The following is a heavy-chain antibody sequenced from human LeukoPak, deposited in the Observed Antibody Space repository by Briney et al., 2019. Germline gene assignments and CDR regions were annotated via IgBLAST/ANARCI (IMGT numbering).Heavy chain of an antibody. CDR1: GFTFSSYW. J-gene: IGHJ6*03. V-gene: IGHV3-74*01. Sequence: GGSLRLSCAASGFTFSSYWMHWVRQAPGKGLVWVSRINSDGITTTYADSVKGRFTISRDNSKNTLYLQMNSLRAEDTAVYYCAREPRDYDFWSGYSSYYYYMDVWGKGTTVTVSS. D-gene: IGHD3-3*01. CDR3: AREPRDYDFWSGYSSYYYYMDV. CDR2: INSDGITT.